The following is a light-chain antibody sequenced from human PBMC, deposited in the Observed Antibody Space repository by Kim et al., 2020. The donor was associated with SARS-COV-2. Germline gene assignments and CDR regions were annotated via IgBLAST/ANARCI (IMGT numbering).Light chain of an antibody. Sequence: ALGQTVRITCQGDSLKTDYATWYQQKPGQAPIVVIYGKNNRPSGTPDRFSGSSSGNTASLTVTGAQAVDEADYYCNSRDNSGDHVVFGGGTQLTVL. CDR3: NSRDNSGDHVV. J-gene: IGLJ2*01. V-gene: IGLV3-19*01. CDR2: GKN. CDR1: SLKTDY.